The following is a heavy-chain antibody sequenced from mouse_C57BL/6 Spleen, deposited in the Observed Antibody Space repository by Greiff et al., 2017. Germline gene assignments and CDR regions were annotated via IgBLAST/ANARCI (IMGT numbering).Heavy chain of an antibody. CDR3: TSDPLLYFDV. V-gene: IGHV5-9-1*02. J-gene: IGHJ1*03. Sequence: VTLVESGEGLVKPGGSLILSCAASGFTFSSSAMSWVRQTPEKLLEWVAYLSSGGDYIYSADTAKGRFTISRDTARNTLYLQMSSLKSKDTAMYYCTSDPLLYFDVWGTGTTVTVAA. CDR2: LSSGGDYI. CDR1: GFTFSSSA. D-gene: IGHD2-1*01.